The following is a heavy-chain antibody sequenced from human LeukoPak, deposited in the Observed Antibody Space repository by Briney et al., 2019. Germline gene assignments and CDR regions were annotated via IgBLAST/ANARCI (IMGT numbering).Heavy chain of an antibody. V-gene: IGHV4-59*01. Sequence: PSETLSLTCTVSGGSISSYYWSWIRQPPGKELEWIGYIYYSGSTNYNPSLKSRVTISIDTSKNQFSLKVTSVTAADTAVYYCASRRGWQFDPWGQGTLITVSS. CDR3: ASRRGWQFDP. J-gene: IGHJ5*02. CDR1: GGSISSYY. CDR2: IYYSGST. D-gene: IGHD6-19*01.